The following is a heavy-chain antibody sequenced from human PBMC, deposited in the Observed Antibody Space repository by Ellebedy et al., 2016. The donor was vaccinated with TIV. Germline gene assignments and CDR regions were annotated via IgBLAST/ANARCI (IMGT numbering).Heavy chain of an antibody. Sequence: MPSETLSLTCAVSGGSISSSNWWSWVRQPPGKGLEWIGEIYHSGSTNYNPSLKSLVTISGDKSKTQFSLKLNSVTAADTAVYYCARPIAAPTNWFDPWGQGTLVTVSS. J-gene: IGHJ5*02. CDR1: GGSISSSNW. CDR2: IYHSGST. CDR3: ARPIAAPTNWFDP. V-gene: IGHV4-4*02. D-gene: IGHD6-6*01.